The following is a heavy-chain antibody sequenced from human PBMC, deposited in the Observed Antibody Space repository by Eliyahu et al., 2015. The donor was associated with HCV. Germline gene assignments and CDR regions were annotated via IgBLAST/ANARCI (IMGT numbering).Heavy chain of an antibody. D-gene: IGHD1-26*01. CDR3: ARDRGSFIDY. J-gene: IGHJ4*02. CDR1: GFTFSSYA. Sequence: QVQLVESGGGVVQPGRSLRLSCAASGFTFSSYALPWVRQAPGKGLEWVAVISYDGSNKYYADSVKGRFTISRDNSKNTLYLQMNSLRAEDTAVYYCARDRGSFIDYWGQGTLVTVSS. CDR2: ISYDGSNK. V-gene: IGHV3-30*04.